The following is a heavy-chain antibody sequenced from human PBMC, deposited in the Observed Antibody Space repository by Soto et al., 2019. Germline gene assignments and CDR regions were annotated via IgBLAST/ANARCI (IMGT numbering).Heavy chain of an antibody. V-gene: IGHV5-51*01. J-gene: IGHJ2*01. D-gene: IGHD3-22*01. CDR1: GYIFASSW. CDR2: IYPGDSDT. CDR3: ARHAAGNYYDSSGSQVWYFDL. Sequence: GESLKISCKGSGYIFASSWIGWVRQMPGKGLEWLGIIYPGDSDTRYSPSFQSQVTISVDKSINTAYLQWSSLKASDTAMYFCARHAAGNYYDSSGSQVWYFDLWGRGTLVTVSS.